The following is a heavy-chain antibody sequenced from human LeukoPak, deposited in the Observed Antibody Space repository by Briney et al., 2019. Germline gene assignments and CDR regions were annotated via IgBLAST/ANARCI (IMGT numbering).Heavy chain of an antibody. CDR3: ARGRSIAARPGYFQH. V-gene: IGHV1-46*01. D-gene: IGHD6-6*01. J-gene: IGHJ1*01. CDR1: GYTFTSYY. CDR2: INPSGGST. Sequence: ASVKVSCKASGYTFTSYYMHWVRQAPGQGLEWMGIINPSGGSTSYAQQFQGRVTMTRDTSTSTVYMELNSLRSEDTAVYYCARGRSIAARPGYFQHWGQGTLVTVSS.